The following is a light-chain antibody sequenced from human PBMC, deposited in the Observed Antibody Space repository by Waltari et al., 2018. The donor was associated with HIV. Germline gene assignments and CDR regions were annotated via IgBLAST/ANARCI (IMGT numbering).Light chain of an antibody. J-gene: IGLJ3*02. CDR2: GDN. CDR1: SGSIASNY. V-gene: IGLV6-57*03. Sequence: NFMLTQPHSVSESPGKTVTVSCTRSSGSIASNYVQWYQQRPGSAPTTVIYGDNQRPSGVPERFSGSIDSSSNSAALTISGLKTEDEADYYCQSYDSSNHAVFGGGTKLTVL. CDR3: QSYDSSNHAV.